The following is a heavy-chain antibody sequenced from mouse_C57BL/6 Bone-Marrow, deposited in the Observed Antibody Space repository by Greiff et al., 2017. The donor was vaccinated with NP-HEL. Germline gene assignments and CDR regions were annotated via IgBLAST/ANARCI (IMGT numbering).Heavy chain of an antibody. Sequence: VQLQQPGAELVKPGASVKMSCKASGYTFTSYWLTWVQQRPGQGLEWIGDIYPGSGSTNYNEKFKSKATLTVDTSSSTAYMQLSSLTSEDSAVYYCARWDQTAMDYWGQGTSVTVSS. J-gene: IGHJ4*01. CDR2: IYPGSGST. D-gene: IGHD4-1*01. CDR1: GYTFTSYW. V-gene: IGHV1-55*01. CDR3: ARWDQTAMDY.